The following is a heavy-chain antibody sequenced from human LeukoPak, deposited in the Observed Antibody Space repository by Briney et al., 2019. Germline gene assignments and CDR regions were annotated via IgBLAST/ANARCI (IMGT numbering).Heavy chain of an antibody. J-gene: IGHJ4*02. CDR3: ARDRGGYYYDSSDSYYFDY. D-gene: IGHD3-22*01. Sequence: SETLSLTCTVSGGSISSYYWSWIRQPPGKGLEWIGYIYYSGSTNYNPSLKSRVTISVDTSENQFSLKLSSVTAADTAVYYCARDRGGYYYDSSDSYYFDYWGQGTLVTVSS. CDR1: GGSISSYY. V-gene: IGHV4-59*01. CDR2: IYYSGST.